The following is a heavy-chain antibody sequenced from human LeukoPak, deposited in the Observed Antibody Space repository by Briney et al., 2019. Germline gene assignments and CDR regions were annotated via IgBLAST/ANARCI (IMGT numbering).Heavy chain of an antibody. CDR1: GFTFSNYA. CDR2: ISGSGDDT. J-gene: IGHJ4*02. D-gene: IGHD1-26*01. CDR3: AKGHAPSGSYADY. Sequence: SGGSLRLSCAASGFTFSNYAMTWVRQAPGKGLEWVSSISGSGDDTYYADAVKGRSTVPRDNSKNTLYVQMNSLRAEDTAVYYCAKGHAPSGSYADYWGQGTLVTVSS. V-gene: IGHV3-23*01.